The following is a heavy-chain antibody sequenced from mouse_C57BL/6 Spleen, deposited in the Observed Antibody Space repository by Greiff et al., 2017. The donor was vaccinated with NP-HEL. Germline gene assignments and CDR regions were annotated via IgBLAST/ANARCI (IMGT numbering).Heavy chain of an antibody. V-gene: IGHV1-22*01. D-gene: IGHD2-3*01. J-gene: IGHJ3*01. CDR2: INPNNGGT. Sequence: VHVKQSGPELVKPGASVKMSCKASGYTFTDYNMHWVKQSHGKSLEWIGYINPNNGGTSYNQKFKGKATLTVNKSSSTAYMELRSLTSEDSAVYYCARDGYYLFAYWGQGTLVTVSA. CDR3: ARDGYYLFAY. CDR1: GYTFTDYN.